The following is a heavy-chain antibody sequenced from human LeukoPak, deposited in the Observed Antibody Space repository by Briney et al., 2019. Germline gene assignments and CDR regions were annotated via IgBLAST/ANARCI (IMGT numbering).Heavy chain of an antibody. J-gene: IGHJ4*02. CDR1: GFNFSDSR. D-gene: IGHD2-21*01. V-gene: IGHV3-7*04. Sequence: GGSLRLSCVTSGFNFSDSRMTWVRQAPGKGLQWVANVNRDGTEKHFLDSVEGRFTISRDNAKKSLYLQMGSLRPQDTAVYFCVGGDWYFESWGQGTLVTVSS. CDR2: VNRDGTEK. CDR3: VGGDWYFES.